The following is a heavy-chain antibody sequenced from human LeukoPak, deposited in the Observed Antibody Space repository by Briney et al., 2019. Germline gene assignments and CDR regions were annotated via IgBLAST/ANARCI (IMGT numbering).Heavy chain of an antibody. D-gene: IGHD2-2*01. Sequence: SETLSLTCTVSGGSISSGGYYWSWIRQHPGKGLEWIGYIYYSGSTYYNPSLKSRVTISVDTSKNQFSLKLSSVTAADTAVYYCARVYCSSTSCYHFGYWGQGTLVTVSS. CDR1: GGSISSGGYY. J-gene: IGHJ4*02. CDR2: IYYSGST. CDR3: ARVYCSSTSCYHFGY. V-gene: IGHV4-31*03.